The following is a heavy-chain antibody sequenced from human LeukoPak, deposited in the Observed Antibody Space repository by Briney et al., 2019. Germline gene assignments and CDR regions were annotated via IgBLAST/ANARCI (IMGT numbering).Heavy chain of an antibody. J-gene: IGHJ2*01. V-gene: IGHV4-59*01. Sequence: PSETLSLTCTVSGGSISSYYWSWIRQPPGKGLEWIGYIYYSGSTNYNPSLKSRVIISVDTSKNQFSLKLSSVTAADTAVYYCARVEGDGYNSDWYFDLWGRGTLVTVSS. CDR3: ARVEGDGYNSDWYFDL. D-gene: IGHD5-24*01. CDR1: GGSISSYY. CDR2: IYYSGST.